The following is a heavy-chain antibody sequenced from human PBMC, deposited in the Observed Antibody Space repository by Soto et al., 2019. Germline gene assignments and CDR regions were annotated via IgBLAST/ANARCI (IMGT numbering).Heavy chain of an antibody. CDR2: ISSSSSYI. CDR1: GFTFSSYS. Sequence: LRLSCAASGFTFSSYSMNWVRQAPGKGLEWVSSISSSSSYIYYADSVKGRFTISRDNAKNSLYLQMNSLRAEDTAVYYCARDRSIAARNYYYYGMDVWGQGTTVTVSS. CDR3: ARDRSIAARNYYYYGMDV. V-gene: IGHV3-21*01. D-gene: IGHD6-6*01. J-gene: IGHJ6*02.